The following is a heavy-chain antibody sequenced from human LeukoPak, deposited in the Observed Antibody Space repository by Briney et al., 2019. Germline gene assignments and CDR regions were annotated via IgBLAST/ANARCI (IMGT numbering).Heavy chain of an antibody. Sequence: SEILSLTCTVSGGSISSGSYYWSWIRQPAGKGLEWIGRIYTSGSTNYNPSLKSRVTISVDTSKNQFSLKLSSVTAADTAVYYCARLGRSGSYPFWGQGTLVTVSS. J-gene: IGHJ4*02. D-gene: IGHD3-10*01. V-gene: IGHV4-61*02. CDR1: GGSISSGSYY. CDR2: IYTSGST. CDR3: ARLGRSGSYPF.